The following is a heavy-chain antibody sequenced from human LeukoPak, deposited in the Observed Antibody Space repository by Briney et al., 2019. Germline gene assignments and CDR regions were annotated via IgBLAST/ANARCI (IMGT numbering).Heavy chain of an antibody. J-gene: IGHJ4*02. CDR2: IYYTGST. V-gene: IGHV4-30-4*01. CDR3: ARVVGGVGLDY. Sequence: SQTLSLTCTVSGGSISSGDYYWSWIRQPPGKGLEWIGHIYYTGSTNYNPSLNSRVTISVDTSKNQFALKLSSVTAADTAVYYCARVVGGVGLDYWGQGTLVTVSS. D-gene: IGHD3-16*01. CDR1: GGSISSGDYY.